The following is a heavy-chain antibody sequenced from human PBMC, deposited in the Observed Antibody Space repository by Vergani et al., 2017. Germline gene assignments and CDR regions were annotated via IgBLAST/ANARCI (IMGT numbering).Heavy chain of an antibody. CDR1: GYSFTNYW. CDR2: IHPADSDT. J-gene: IGHJ4*02. D-gene: IGHD3-22*01. Sequence: EVQLVQSGAEVKKPGESLKISCQISGYSFTNYWIGWVRQMPGKGLEWMRIIHPADSDTRYSPSFQGQVTISVDKSISTAYLQRSSLRASDSAMYYCARLYGRDSSGGKYFGYWGQGAMVTVSS. V-gene: IGHV5-51*01. CDR3: ARLYGRDSSGGKYFGY.